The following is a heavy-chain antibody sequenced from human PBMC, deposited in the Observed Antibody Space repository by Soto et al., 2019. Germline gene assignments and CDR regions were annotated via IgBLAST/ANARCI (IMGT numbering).Heavy chain of an antibody. CDR2: IYYSGST. Sequence: NLSLISNVSCGSISRGAYYWSWFRQPPGKGLEWIGYIYYSGSTYYNPSLKSRVTISVDTSKNQFSLKLNSVTAADTAVYYCARAGLTTLELATIYWGQGTLVTVSS. D-gene: IGHD5-12*01. J-gene: IGHJ4*02. V-gene: IGHV4-30-4*01. CDR1: CGSISRGAYY. CDR3: ARAGLTTLELATIY.